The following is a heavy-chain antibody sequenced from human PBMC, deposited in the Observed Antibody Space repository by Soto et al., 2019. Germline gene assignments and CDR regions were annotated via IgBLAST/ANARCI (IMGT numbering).Heavy chain of an antibody. V-gene: IGHV4-34*01. CDR2: INHSGSA. Sequence: SETLSLTCAVNGGSFSGYIWTWIRQTPGKGLQWIGQINHSGSAVYNPSLKTRVTISVDTSKNQFSLKLSSVTAADTAVYYCARGGGTADFDPWGQGTLVTVSS. CDR3: ARGGGTADFDP. CDR1: GGSFSGYI. J-gene: IGHJ5*02.